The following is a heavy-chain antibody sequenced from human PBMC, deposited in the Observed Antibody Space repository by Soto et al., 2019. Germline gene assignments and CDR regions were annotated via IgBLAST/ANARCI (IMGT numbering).Heavy chain of an antibody. CDR2: ISGSGGST. J-gene: IGHJ4*02. CDR3: AKRGHLAARHGTYFDY. CDR1: GFTFSSYA. Sequence: EVQLLESGGGLVQPGGSLRLSCAASGFTFSSYAMSWVRQAPGKGLEWVSAISGSGGSTYYADSVKGRFTISRDTSKNPLYLQMNSLRAEDTAVYYCAKRGHLAARHGTYFDYWGQGTLVTVSS. D-gene: IGHD6-6*01. V-gene: IGHV3-23*01.